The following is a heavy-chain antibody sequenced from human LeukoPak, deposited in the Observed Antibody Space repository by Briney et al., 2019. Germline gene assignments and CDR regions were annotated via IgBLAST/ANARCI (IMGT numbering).Heavy chain of an antibody. D-gene: IGHD3-22*01. V-gene: IGHV1-18*01. CDR3: ARVSTDSSGAYDAFDI. CDR1: GYTFTSYG. J-gene: IGHJ3*02. CDR2: ISAYNGNT. Sequence: GASVKVSCKASGYTFTSYGISWVRQAPGQGLEWMGWISAYNGNTNYAQKLQGRVTMTTDTSTSTAYMELRSLRSDDTAVYYCARVSTDSSGAYDAFDIWGQGTMVTVSS.